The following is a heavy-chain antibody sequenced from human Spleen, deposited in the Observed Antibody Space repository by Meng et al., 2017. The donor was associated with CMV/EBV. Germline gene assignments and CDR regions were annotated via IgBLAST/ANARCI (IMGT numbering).Heavy chain of an antibody. CDR1: FTFSSYA. CDR2: ISGSGGST. D-gene: IGHD2-15*01. V-gene: IGHV3-23*01. J-gene: IGHJ4*02. CDR3: AKDLRYCSGGSCGYNPAY. Sequence: FTFSSYARSWVRQAPGKGLEWVSAISGSGGSTYYADSVKGRFTISRDNSKNTLYLQMNSLRAEDTAVYYCAKDLRYCSGGSCGYNPAYWGQGTLVTVSS.